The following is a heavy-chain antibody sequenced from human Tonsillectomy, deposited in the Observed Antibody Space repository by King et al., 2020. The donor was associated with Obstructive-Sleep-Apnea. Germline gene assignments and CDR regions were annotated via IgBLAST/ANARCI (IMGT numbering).Heavy chain of an antibody. CDR2: ISSSSSTI. CDR1: GFTFSGYN. D-gene: IGHD6-13*01. CDR3: ARDLVPDAFDI. J-gene: IGHJ3*02. V-gene: IGHV3-48*04. Sequence: VQLVESGGGLVQPGGSLRLSCAASGFTFSGYNMNWVRQAPGKGLEWVSYISSSSSTIYYADSVKGRFTISRDNAKNSLYLQMHSLRAEDTAVYYCARDLVPDAFDIWGQGTMVTVSS.